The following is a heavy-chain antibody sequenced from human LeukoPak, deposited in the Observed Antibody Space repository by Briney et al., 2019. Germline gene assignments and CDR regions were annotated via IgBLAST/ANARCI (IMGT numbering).Heavy chain of an antibody. Sequence: PSETLSLTCAVYGGSFSGYYWSWIRQPPGKGLEWIGEINHSGSTNYNPSLKSRVTISVDTSKNQFSLKLSSVTAADTAMYYCARGGGYYTSGSYLGYWGRGTLVTVSS. V-gene: IGHV4-34*01. J-gene: IGHJ4*02. D-gene: IGHD3-10*01. CDR1: GGSFSGYY. CDR2: INHSGST. CDR3: ARGGGYYTSGSYLGY.